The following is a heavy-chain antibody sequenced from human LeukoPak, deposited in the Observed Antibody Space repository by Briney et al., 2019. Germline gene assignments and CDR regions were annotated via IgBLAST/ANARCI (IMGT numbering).Heavy chain of an antibody. CDR1: GGSFSVYY. D-gene: IGHD6-13*01. Sequence: SETLSLPCAVYGGSFSVYYWRWIRQPPGKGREWSGEINHSGSTNYNPSLKSRVTISVDAAKNQFSLKLSSVTAADTAVYYCARGRGSSWPFGYWGQGTLVTVSS. J-gene: IGHJ4*02. CDR3: ARGRGSSWPFGY. V-gene: IGHV4-34*01. CDR2: INHSGST.